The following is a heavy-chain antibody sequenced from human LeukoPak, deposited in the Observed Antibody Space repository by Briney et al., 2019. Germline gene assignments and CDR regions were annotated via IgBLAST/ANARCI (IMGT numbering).Heavy chain of an antibody. CDR3: AKGAVANDY. J-gene: IGHJ4*02. CDR2: ISYDGSNK. CDR1: GFTFRSYG. Sequence: GGSLRLSCAASGFTFRSYGMHWVRQAPGKGLEWVAVISYDGSNKYYADSVKGRFTISRDNSKNTLYLQMNSLRAEDTAVYYCAKGAVANDYWGQGTLVTVSS. V-gene: IGHV3-30*18. D-gene: IGHD6-19*01.